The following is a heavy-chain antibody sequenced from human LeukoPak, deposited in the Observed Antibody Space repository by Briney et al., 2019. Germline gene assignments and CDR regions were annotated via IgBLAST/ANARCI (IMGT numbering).Heavy chain of an antibody. CDR2: IRYDGSNK. J-gene: IGHJ4*02. V-gene: IGHV3-30*02. CDR1: GFTFDDYA. Sequence: GGSLRLSCAASGFTFDDYAMHRVRQAPGKGLEWVAFIRYDGSNKYYADSVKGRFTISRDNSKNTVYLQMNSLRGEDTAVYYCAKTTSKIAAASDYWGQGTLVTVSS. CDR3: AKTTSKIAAASDY. D-gene: IGHD6-13*01.